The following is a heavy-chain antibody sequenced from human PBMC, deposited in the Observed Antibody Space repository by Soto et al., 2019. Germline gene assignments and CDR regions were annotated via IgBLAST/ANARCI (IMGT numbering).Heavy chain of an antibody. J-gene: IGHJ6*03. Sequence: QVQLVQSGAEVKKPGASVKVSCKASGYTFTSYGISWVRQAPGQGLEWMGWISAYNGNTNYAQKLQGRVTMTTDTSTSTDYMELRSLRSDDTAVYYCAREGDIVATMSYYYMDVWGKGTTVTVSS. D-gene: IGHD5-12*01. CDR2: ISAYNGNT. V-gene: IGHV1-18*01. CDR3: AREGDIVATMSYYYMDV. CDR1: GYTFTSYG.